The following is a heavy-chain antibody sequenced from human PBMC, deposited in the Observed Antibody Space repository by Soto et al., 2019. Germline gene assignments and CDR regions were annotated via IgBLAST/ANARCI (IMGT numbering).Heavy chain of an antibody. CDR3: ARARARPYYYYMDV. V-gene: IGHV4-34*01. Sequence: PSETLSLTCAVYGGSFSGYYWSWIRQPPGKGLEWIGEINHSGSTNYNPSLKSRVTISVDTSKNQFSLKLSSVTAADTAVYYCARARARPYYYYMDVWGKGTTVTVSS. CDR2: INHSGST. D-gene: IGHD1-1*01. CDR1: GGSFSGYY. J-gene: IGHJ6*03.